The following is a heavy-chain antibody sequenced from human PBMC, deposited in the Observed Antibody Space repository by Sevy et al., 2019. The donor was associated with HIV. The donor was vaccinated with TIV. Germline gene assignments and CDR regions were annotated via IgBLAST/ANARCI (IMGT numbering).Heavy chain of an antibody. V-gene: IGHV3-11*06. Sequence: GGSLRLSCAASGFTFSDYYMSWIRQAPGKGLEWVSYISSSSSYTNYADSVKCRFTISRDNAKNSLYLQMNSLRAEDTAVYYCARVPAYYDFWSGYEPYFDYWGQGTLVTVSS. CDR2: ISSSSSYT. D-gene: IGHD3-3*01. CDR3: ARVPAYYDFWSGYEPYFDY. CDR1: GFTFSDYY. J-gene: IGHJ4*02.